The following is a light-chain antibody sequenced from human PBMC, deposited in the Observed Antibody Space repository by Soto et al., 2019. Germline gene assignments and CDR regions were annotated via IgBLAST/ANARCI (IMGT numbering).Light chain of an antibody. CDR1: SSYVGGYNY. V-gene: IGLV2-14*01. J-gene: IGLJ1*01. Sequence: QSVLTQPASVSGSPGQSITISCTATSSYVGGYNYVSWYQQLPGKAPKLMIYEVSNRPSGVSNRFSGSKSGNTASLTISGLQAEDEADYFCSSYTSSSTYVFGTGTKFTVL. CDR3: SSYTSSSTYV. CDR2: EVS.